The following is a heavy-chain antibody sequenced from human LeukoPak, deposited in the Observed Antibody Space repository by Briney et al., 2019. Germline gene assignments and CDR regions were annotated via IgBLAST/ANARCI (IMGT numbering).Heavy chain of an antibody. CDR1: GFTFSNAW. V-gene: IGHV3-15*01. D-gene: IGHD5-12*01. Sequence: PGGSLRLSRAASGFTFSNAWMSWVRQAPGKGLEWVGRIKRKTDGGTTDYAAPVKGRFTISRDDSKNTLYLQMNSLNIEDTAVYYCTITVATSIDYWGQGTLVTVSS. J-gene: IGHJ4*02. CDR3: TITVATSIDY. CDR2: IKRKTDGGTT.